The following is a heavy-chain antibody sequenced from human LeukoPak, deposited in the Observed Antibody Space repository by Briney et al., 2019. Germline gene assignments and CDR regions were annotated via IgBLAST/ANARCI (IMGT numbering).Heavy chain of an antibody. CDR1: GFTFSNFA. D-gene: IGHD5-12*01. V-gene: IGHV3-23*01. CDR3: VKDSRGYDKPIDQ. Sequence: GGSLRLSCAASGFTFSNFAMNWVRQAPGKGLEWVSSIGGGGVTKTYAGSVKGRFTISRDNSENILYLQMNSLRVEDTAVYYCVKDSRGYDKPIDQWGLGTLVTVSS. CDR2: IGGGGVTK. J-gene: IGHJ4*02.